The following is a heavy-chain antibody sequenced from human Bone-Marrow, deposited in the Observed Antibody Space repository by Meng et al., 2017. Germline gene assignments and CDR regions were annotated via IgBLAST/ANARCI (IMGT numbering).Heavy chain of an antibody. CDR3: ARRVHDGSGHHYFDY. CDR2: IGYSGTI. D-gene: IGHD3-22*01. CDR1: GGTTTCTSYY. Sequence: QLQLQESGPGLVKPSETLSLTCTVSGGTTTCTSYYWDWIRQSPAKGLEWIGTIGYSGTIVYNPSLSSRVTMTLDTSKNQFSLKLSSVTAPDTAVYYCARRVHDGSGHHYFDYWGQGTLVTVSS. V-gene: IGHV4-39*01. J-gene: IGHJ4*02.